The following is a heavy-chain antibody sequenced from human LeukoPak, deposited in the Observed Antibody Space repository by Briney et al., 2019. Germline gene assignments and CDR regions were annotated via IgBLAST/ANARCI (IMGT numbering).Heavy chain of an antibody. CDR2: INPNSAGT. J-gene: IGHJ4*02. V-gene: IGHV1-2*06. D-gene: IGHD6-13*01. CDR3: ARTTLETMAAGNFDC. Sequence: ASVKVSCXASGYTFTDYYIHWVRLAPGQGLEWMGRINPNSAGTNFAQKFQGRVTMTRDTSISTAYMELSRLRSDDTAVYYCARTTLETMAAGNFDCWGQGSLVTVSS. CDR1: GYTFTDYY.